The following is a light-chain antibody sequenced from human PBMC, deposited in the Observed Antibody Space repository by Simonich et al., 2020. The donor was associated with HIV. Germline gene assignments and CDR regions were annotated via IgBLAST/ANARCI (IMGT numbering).Light chain of an antibody. Sequence: QTVVTQEPSFSVSPGGTVTLTCGLTSGSVSPRYYPTWYQQTPGQAPRTLMSNTTIRSSGVPDRFSGSILGNKAALTITGAQADDESDYYCVLYIGSGIWVFGGGTKLTVL. J-gene: IGLJ3*02. CDR3: VLYIGSGIWV. V-gene: IGLV8-61*01. CDR2: NTT. CDR1: SGSVSPRYY.